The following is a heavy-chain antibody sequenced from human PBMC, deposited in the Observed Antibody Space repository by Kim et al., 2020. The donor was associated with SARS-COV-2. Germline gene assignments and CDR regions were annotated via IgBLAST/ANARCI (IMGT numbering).Heavy chain of an antibody. V-gene: IGHV3-66*01. D-gene: IGHD1-20*01. J-gene: IGHJ3*01. Sequence: ARSVKGKFIIPRDNSKNTRYLKMNSLRAEDTAVYYCAREWVTGTPDAFDVWGQGTMVTVSS. CDR3: AREWVTGTPDAFDV.